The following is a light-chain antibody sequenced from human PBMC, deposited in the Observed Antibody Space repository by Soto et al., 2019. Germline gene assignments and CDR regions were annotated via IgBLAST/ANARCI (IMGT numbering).Light chain of an antibody. V-gene: IGKV1-5*03. J-gene: IGKJ4*02. Sequence: DIQMTQSPSTLSAFVGDRVTITCRASQNIRSWLAWYQQKPGKAPRLLIYKASSLESGVPSRFSGSGSGTEFTLTISSLQPDDSATYYCQQYDSGSTFGGGTKVDIK. CDR1: QNIRSW. CDR3: QQYDSGST. CDR2: KAS.